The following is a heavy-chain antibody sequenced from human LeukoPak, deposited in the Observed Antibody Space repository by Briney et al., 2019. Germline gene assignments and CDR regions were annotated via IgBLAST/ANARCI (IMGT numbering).Heavy chain of an antibody. Sequence: SETLSLTCAVSGGSISSSNWWNWVRQSQGKGLEWIGEIYYSGSTNYNSSLKSRVSISLDKSKKQFSLKLTSVTAADTAVYYCALAVTGYSFDYWGQGTLVTVSS. CDR1: GGSISSSNW. D-gene: IGHD6-19*01. J-gene: IGHJ4*02. CDR2: IYYSGST. CDR3: ALAVTGYSFDY. V-gene: IGHV4-4*02.